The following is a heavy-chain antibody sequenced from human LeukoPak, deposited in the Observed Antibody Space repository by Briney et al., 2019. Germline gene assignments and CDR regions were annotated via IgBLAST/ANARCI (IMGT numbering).Heavy chain of an antibody. D-gene: IGHD4-17*01. CDR2: IYSGGST. Sequence: GGSLRLSCAASGFTVSSNYMSWVRQAPGKGLGWVSVIYSGGSTYYADSVKGRFTISRDNSKNTLYLQMNSLRAEDTAVYYCARVDYGDYYFDYWGQGTLVTVSS. J-gene: IGHJ4*02. CDR1: GFTVSSNY. V-gene: IGHV3-53*01. CDR3: ARVDYGDYYFDY.